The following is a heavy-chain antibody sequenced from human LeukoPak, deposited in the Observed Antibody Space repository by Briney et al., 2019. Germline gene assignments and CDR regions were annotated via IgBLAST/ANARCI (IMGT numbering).Heavy chain of an antibody. CDR2: IIPIFGTA. CDR3: ASLSVHRGGYCSGGSCRYYNWFDP. J-gene: IGHJ5*02. CDR1: GGTFSSYA. D-gene: IGHD2-15*01. V-gene: IGHV1-69*06. Sequence: SVKVSCKASGGTFSSYAISWVRQAPGQGLEWMGGIIPIFGTANYAQKFQGRVTITADKSTSTAYMELSSLRSEDTAVYYCASLSVHRGGYCSGGSCRYYNWFDPWGQGTLVTVSS.